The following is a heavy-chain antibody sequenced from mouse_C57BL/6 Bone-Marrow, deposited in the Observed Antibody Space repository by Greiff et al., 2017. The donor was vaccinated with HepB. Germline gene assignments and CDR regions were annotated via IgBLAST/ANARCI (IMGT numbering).Heavy chain of an antibody. CDR3: TRADYSNYLYFYTMDY. J-gene: IGHJ4*01. V-gene: IGHV5-9-1*02. CDR1: GFTFSSYA. D-gene: IGHD2-5*01. Sequence: EVKLMESGEGLVMPGGSLKLSCVASGFTFSSYATSAVRQTPEKRLEWVAYISSGGDYFYYADPVKGRFTISRENARNTLYLQMSSRKSEDTAMYYFTRADYSNYLYFYTMDYWGQGTSVTVSS. CDR2: ISSGGDYF.